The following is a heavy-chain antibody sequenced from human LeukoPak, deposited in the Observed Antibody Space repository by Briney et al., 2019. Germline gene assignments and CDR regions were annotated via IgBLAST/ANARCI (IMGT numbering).Heavy chain of an antibody. J-gene: IGHJ5*02. CDR1: GGTFSSYA. Sequence: ASVKVSCKASGGTFSSYAISWVRQAPGQGLEWMGRIIPIFGIANYAQKFQGRVTITAGKSTSTAYMELSSLRSEDTAVYYCARGGVGATPGPYNWFDPWGQGTLVTVSS. CDR3: ARGGVGATPGPYNWFDP. D-gene: IGHD1-26*01. CDR2: IIPIFGIA. V-gene: IGHV1-69*04.